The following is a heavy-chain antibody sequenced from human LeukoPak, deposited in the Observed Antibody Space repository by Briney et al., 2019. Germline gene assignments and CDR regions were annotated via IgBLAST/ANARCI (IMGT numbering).Heavy chain of an antibody. CDR2: INPNSGGT. CDR3: ATYTSGAFLFDY. J-gene: IGHJ4*02. CDR1: GYTFTSYG. D-gene: IGHD2-8*02. Sequence: GASVKVSCKASGYTFTSYGISWVRQAPGQGLEWMGQINPNSGGTNYAQKFQGRVTMTRDTSISTAYMELSRLRSDDTAVYFCATYTSGAFLFDYWGQGTLVTVSS. V-gene: IGHV1-2*06.